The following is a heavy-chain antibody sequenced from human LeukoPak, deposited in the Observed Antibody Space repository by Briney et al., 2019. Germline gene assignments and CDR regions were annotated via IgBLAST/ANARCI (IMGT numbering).Heavy chain of an antibody. CDR1: GGSISSSSYY. Sequence: SETLSLTCTVSGGSISSSSYYWGWIRQPPGKGLEWIGSIYYSGSTYYNPSLKSRVTISVDTSKNQFSLKLSSVTAADTAVYYCASYCSSTSCWQFDYWGQGTLVTVSS. V-gene: IGHV4-39*01. D-gene: IGHD2-2*01. J-gene: IGHJ4*02. CDR3: ASYCSSTSCWQFDY. CDR2: IYYSGST.